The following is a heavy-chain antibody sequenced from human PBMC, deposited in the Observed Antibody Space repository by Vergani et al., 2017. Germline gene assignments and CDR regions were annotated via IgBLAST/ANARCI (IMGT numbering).Heavy chain of an antibody. Sequence: EVHLEESGGGLVQPGGSLRLSCAASGFTFGDYYMAWIRLAPGKGLDWVASIKRDGTETFYVDSVKGRFTISRDNAKTTLYLQMNSLRAEDTAVYYCAKDLTLTIFGVAYDYWGQGTLVTVSS. D-gene: IGHD3-3*01. CDR1: GFTFGDYY. V-gene: IGHV3-7*03. J-gene: IGHJ4*02. CDR2: IKRDGTET. CDR3: AKDLTLTIFGVAYDY.